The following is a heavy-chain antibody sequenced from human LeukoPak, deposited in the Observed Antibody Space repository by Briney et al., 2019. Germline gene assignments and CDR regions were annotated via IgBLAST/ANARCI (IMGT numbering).Heavy chain of an antibody. CDR3: AKGIYGSGSYYNRRVYYFDY. D-gene: IGHD3-10*01. CDR2: ISGSGGNT. Sequence: GGSLRLSCAASGFTFSSYAMSWVRQAPGKGLEWVSVISGSGGNTYYADSVKGRFTISRDNSKNTLYLQMNSLRAEDTAVYYCAKGIYGSGSYYNRRVYYFDYWGQGTLVTVSS. J-gene: IGHJ4*02. V-gene: IGHV3-23*01. CDR1: GFTFSSYA.